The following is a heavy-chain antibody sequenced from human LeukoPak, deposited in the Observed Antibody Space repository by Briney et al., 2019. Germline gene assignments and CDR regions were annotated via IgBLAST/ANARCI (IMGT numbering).Heavy chain of an antibody. V-gene: IGHV3-21*01. Sequence: GGSLRLSCAASGFTFSRYSMHWVRQAPGKGLEWVASISSTSTFIYSADSVKGRFTISRDTAKNSLFLQMNSLRAEDTAIYYCTRDYSDSSDYPQKYYYYYTDVWGKGTTVTVSS. CDR1: GFTFSRYS. CDR2: ISSTSTFI. CDR3: TRDYSDSSDYPQKYYYYYTDV. J-gene: IGHJ6*03. D-gene: IGHD3-22*01.